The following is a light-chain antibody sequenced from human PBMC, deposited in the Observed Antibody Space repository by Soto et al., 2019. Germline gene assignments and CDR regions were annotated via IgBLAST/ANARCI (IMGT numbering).Light chain of an antibody. CDR1: QSVSSN. CDR2: GAS. J-gene: IGKJ4*01. CDR3: QQYNNWPTL. V-gene: IGKV3-15*01. Sequence: EIVMTQSPATLSVSPGERATLSCRASQSVSSNLAWYKQKPGQAPRLLIYGASTRATGIPARFSGSGSGTEFTLTISSLQSEDFAVYYCQQYNNWPTLFGGGTKVEIK.